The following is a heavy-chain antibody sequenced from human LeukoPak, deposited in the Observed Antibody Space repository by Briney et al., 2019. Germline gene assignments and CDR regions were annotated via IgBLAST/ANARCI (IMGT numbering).Heavy chain of an antibody. CDR1: GYTFTDYY. CDR3: ARGYDYGGNPNFDY. Sequence: ASVKVSCKASGYTFTDYYMHWVRQAPGQGLEWMGWINPNSGGTSYAQKFQGRVTMTRDTSISTAYMELRSLRSDDTAVYYCARGYDYGGNPNFDYWGQGTLVTVSS. J-gene: IGHJ4*02. D-gene: IGHD4-23*01. CDR2: INPNSGGT. V-gene: IGHV1-2*02.